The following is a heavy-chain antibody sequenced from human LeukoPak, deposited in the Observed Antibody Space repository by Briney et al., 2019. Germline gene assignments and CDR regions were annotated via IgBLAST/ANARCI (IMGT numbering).Heavy chain of an antibody. V-gene: IGHV3-74*01. CDR3: ARAVYGYFDF. Sequence: GGSLRLSCAASGFTFSSFWMHWVRQAPGKGLMWVSRINTDASSTNYADSVKGRFTISRDNAKNTLYLQMNSLRAEDTAVYYCARAVYGYFDFWGQGTLLTVSS. CDR1: GFTFSSFW. CDR2: INTDASST. J-gene: IGHJ4*02. D-gene: IGHD3-10*01.